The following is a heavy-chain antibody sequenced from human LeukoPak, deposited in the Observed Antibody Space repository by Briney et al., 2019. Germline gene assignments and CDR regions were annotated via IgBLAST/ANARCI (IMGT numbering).Heavy chain of an antibody. D-gene: IGHD3-22*01. V-gene: IGHV1-2*02. Sequence: ASVKVSCKASGDTFSSYYLHWVRQAPGQGLEWMGWINLNSGGTIYGQTFEGRVSMTRDTSLSTAYMEMSSLTSDDTAVYSCARVVGFYSDSSGYGYLDYWGQGTLVTVSS. CDR1: GDTFSSYY. CDR3: ARVVGFYSDSSGYGYLDY. J-gene: IGHJ4*02. CDR2: INLNSGGT.